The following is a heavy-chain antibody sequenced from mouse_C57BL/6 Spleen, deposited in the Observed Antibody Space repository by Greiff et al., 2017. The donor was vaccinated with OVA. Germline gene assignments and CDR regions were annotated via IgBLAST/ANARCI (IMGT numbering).Heavy chain of an antibody. Sequence: VQLQQSGAELVKPGASVKISCRASGYAFSSYWMNWVKQRPGKGLEWIGQIYPGDGDTNYNGKFKGKATLTADKSSSTAYMQLSSLTSEDSAVYFCARWATTGPYAMDYWGQGTSVTVSS. D-gene: IGHD1-1*01. CDR3: ARWATTGPYAMDY. CDR2: IYPGDGDT. CDR1: GYAFSSYW. J-gene: IGHJ4*01. V-gene: IGHV1-80*01.